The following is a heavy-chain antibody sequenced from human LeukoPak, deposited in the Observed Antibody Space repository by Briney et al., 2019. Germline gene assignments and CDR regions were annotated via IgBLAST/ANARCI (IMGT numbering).Heavy chain of an antibody. CDR1: GFTFSSYG. J-gene: IGHJ4*02. D-gene: IGHD3-22*01. Sequence: GGSLRLSCAASGFTFSSYGMHWVRQAPGKGLEWVAVISYDGSNKYYADSVKGRFTISRDNSKNTLYLQMSSLRAEDTAVYYCAKDAKARVIDYWGQGTLVTVSS. CDR2: ISYDGSNK. V-gene: IGHV3-30*18. CDR3: AKDAKARVIDY.